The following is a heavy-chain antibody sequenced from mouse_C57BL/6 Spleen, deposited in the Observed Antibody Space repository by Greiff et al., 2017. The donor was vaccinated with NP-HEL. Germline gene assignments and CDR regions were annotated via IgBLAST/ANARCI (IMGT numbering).Heavy chain of an antibody. Sequence: VQLQQSGAELVKPGASVKLSCKASGYTFTEYSIHWVKQRSGQGLGGIGWFYPGSGSVKYNEKFKDKATLTADKSSSTVYMELSRLTSEDSAVYFCARHEDKEGGYPWYFDVWGTGTTVTVSS. V-gene: IGHV1-62-2*01. D-gene: IGHD2-2*01. J-gene: IGHJ1*03. CDR3: ARHEDKEGGYPWYFDV. CDR1: GYTFTEYS. CDR2: FYPGSGSV.